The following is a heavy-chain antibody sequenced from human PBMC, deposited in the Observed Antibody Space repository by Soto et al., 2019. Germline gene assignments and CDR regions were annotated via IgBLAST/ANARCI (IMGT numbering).Heavy chain of an antibody. V-gene: IGHV3-33*01. Sequence: QVQLVESGGGVVQPGRSLRLSCAASGFTFSSYGMHWVRQAPGKGLEWVAVIWYDGSNKYYADSVKGRFTISRDNSKNTLYLPMNSLRAEETAVYYCAVWGGGGAAQDFDYWGQGTLVTVSP. CDR2: IWYDGSNK. CDR1: GFTFSSYG. CDR3: AVWGGGGAAQDFDY. D-gene: IGHD3-16*01. J-gene: IGHJ4*02.